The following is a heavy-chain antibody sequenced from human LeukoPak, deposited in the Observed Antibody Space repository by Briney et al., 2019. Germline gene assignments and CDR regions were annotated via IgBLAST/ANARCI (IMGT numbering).Heavy chain of an antibody. CDR1: GFPFSPIL. V-gene: IGHV3-7*01. CDR3: ASLDTALIQTGGY. D-gene: IGHD5-18*01. CDR2: IKQTASET. Sequence: GESLRLSCLASGFPFSPILVSWVPQARGKALEGVAMIKQTASETHHVDSVRGRFSISRDSAKSSLYLQMNSLKADDTAVYYCASLDTALIQTGGYWGQGTLVTVPS. J-gene: IGHJ4*02.